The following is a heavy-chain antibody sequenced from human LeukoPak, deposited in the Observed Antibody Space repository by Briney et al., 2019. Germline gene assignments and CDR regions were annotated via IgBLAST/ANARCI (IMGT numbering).Heavy chain of an antibody. CDR1: GGSISSSSYY. CDR3: ARHYDFWSGYYPFDY. V-gene: IGHV4-39*01. J-gene: IGHJ4*02. CDR2: IYYSGST. D-gene: IGHD3-3*01. Sequence: KPSKTLSLTCTVSGGSISSSSYYWGWIRQPPGKGLEWIGSIYYSGSTYYNPSLKSRVTISVDTSKNQFSLKLSSVTAADTAVYYCARHYDFWSGYYPFDYWGQGTLVAVSS.